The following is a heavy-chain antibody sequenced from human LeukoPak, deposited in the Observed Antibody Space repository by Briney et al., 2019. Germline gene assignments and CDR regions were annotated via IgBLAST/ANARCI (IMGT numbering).Heavy chain of an antibody. Sequence: GGSLRLSCAASGFTFDDYAMHWVRHAPGKGLEWVSGISWNSGSRGYAESVKGRFTISRDNAKNSLYLQMSSLRAEDTALYYCVRAYCSGGSCGNYYYGMDVWGQGTTVAVSS. J-gene: IGHJ6*02. D-gene: IGHD2-15*01. CDR1: GFTFDDYA. CDR2: ISWNSGSR. V-gene: IGHV3-9*01. CDR3: VRAYCSGGSCGNYYYGMDV.